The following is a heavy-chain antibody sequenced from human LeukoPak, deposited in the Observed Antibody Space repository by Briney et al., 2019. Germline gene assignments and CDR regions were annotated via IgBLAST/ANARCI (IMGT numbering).Heavy chain of an antibody. V-gene: IGHV4-59*08. CDR1: GGSLSSYY. CDR2: IYYSGST. J-gene: IGHJ4*02. Sequence: SGTLSLTCTVSGGSLSSYYWSWIRQPPGKGLEWIGYIYYSGSTDYNPSLKSRVTISVDTSKNQLSLKLSSVTAADTAIYYCARHWGAHYDYWGQGTLVTVSS. D-gene: IGHD3-16*01. CDR3: ARHWGAHYDY.